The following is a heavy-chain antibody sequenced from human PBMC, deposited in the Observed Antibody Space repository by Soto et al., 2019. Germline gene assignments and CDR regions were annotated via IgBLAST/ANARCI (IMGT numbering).Heavy chain of an antibody. CDR2: ISGSGGDT. V-gene: IGHV3-23*01. J-gene: IGHJ4*02. Sequence: GGSLRLSCAASGFTFSNYAMCWVRQAPGKGLEWVSTISGSGGDTYYADSVKGRFTISRDNSKNTLYLQMNSLRAEDTAVYYCAKLPLVAKTFDYWGQGTLVTVSS. CDR3: AKLPLVAKTFDY. CDR1: GFTFSNYA. D-gene: IGHD5-12*01.